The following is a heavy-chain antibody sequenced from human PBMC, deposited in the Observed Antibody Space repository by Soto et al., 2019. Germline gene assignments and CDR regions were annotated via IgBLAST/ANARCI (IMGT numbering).Heavy chain of an antibody. D-gene: IGHD6-13*01. V-gene: IGHV1-69*02. J-gene: IGHJ5*02. CDR3: ALFNAAAGTGGDGFDP. CDR2: IIPILGIA. Sequence: QVQLVQSGAEVKKPGSSVKVSCKASGGTFSSYTISWVRQAPGQGLEWMGRIIPILGIANYAQKFQGRVTITADKSTSTAYMELSSLRSEDTAVYYCALFNAAAGTGGDGFDPWGQGTLVTVSS. CDR1: GGTFSSYT.